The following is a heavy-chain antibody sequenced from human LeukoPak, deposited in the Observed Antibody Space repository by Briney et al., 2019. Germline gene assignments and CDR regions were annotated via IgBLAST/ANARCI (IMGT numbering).Heavy chain of an antibody. CDR2: IIPIFGTA. V-gene: IGHV1-69*06. CDR3: AREGSYYGSGSSHRPFDY. CDR1: GGTFSSYA. D-gene: IGHD3-10*01. J-gene: IGHJ4*02. Sequence: ASVKVSCKASGGTFSSYAVSWVRQAPGQGLEWMGGIIPIFGTANYAQKFQGRVTITADKSTSTAYMELSSLRSEDTAVYYCAREGSYYGSGSSHRPFDYWGQGTLVTVSS.